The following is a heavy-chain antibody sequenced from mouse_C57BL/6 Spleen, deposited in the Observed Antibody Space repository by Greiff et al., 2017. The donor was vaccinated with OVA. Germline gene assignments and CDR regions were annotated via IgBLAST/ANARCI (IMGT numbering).Heavy chain of an antibody. D-gene: IGHD1-1*01. V-gene: IGHV1-59*01. J-gene: IGHJ3*01. Sequence: QVQLKQPGAELVRPGTSVKLSCKASGYTFTSYWMHWVKQRPGQGLEWIGVIDPSDSYTNYNQKFKGKATLTVDTSSSTAYMQLSSLTSEDSAVYYGARGYYYGSSPFAYWGQGTLVTVSA. CDR1: GYTFTSYW. CDR3: ARGYYYGSSPFAY. CDR2: IDPSDSYT.